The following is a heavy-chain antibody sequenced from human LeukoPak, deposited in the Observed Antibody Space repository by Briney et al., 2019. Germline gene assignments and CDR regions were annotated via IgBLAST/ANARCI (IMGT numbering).Heavy chain of an antibody. CDR1: GFTVSSNY. CDR3: ARTYYYDSSGYFDY. D-gene: IGHD3-22*01. CDR2: IYSGGST. J-gene: IGHJ4*02. V-gene: IGHV3-53*04. Sequence: PGGSLRLSCAASGFTVSSNYMSWVRQAPGKGLEWVSVIYSGGSTYYADSVKGRFTISRRNSRNTLYLQMNSLRAEDTAVYYCARTYYYDSSGYFDYWGQGTLVTVSS.